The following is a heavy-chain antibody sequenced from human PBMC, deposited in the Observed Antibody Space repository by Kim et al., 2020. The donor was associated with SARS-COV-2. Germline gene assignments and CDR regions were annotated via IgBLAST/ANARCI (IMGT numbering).Heavy chain of an antibody. CDR2: IYYSGRT. V-gene: IGHV4-39*07. D-gene: IGHD6-13*01. CDR3: ARDWGGHQLAPYYDQ. CDR1: GGSISNSSYF. Sequence: SETLSLTCTVSGGSISNSSYFWGWIRQPPGKGLEWIGSIYYSGRTYYNPSLKSRVTISVDTSKNQFSLRLTSVTAADTALYYCARDWGGHQLAPYYDQWGQGALAT. J-gene: IGHJ4*02.